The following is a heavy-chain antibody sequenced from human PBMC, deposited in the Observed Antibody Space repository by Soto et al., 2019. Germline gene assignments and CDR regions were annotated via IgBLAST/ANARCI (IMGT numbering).Heavy chain of an antibody. Sequence: GGSLRLSCAASGFTFSSYWMHWVRQAPGKGLVWVSRINSDGSSTSYADSVKGRFTISRGNAKNTLYLQMNSLRAEDTAVYYCYIAAAGGGLDNWFDPWGQGTLVTVSS. CDR2: INSDGSST. CDR1: GFTFSSYW. D-gene: IGHD6-13*01. CDR3: YIAAAGGGLDNWFDP. V-gene: IGHV3-74*01. J-gene: IGHJ5*02.